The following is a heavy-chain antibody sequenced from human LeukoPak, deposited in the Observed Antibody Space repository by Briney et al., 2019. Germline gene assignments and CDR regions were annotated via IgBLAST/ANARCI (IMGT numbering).Heavy chain of an antibody. CDR3: ARGPVVPAPYVWFDP. CDR1: GGSISSGGYY. D-gene: IGHD2-2*01. J-gene: IGHJ5*02. CDR2: IYYSGST. V-gene: IGHV4-31*03. Sequence: SQTLSLTCTVSGGSISSGGYYWSWIRQHPGKGLEWIGYIYYSGSTYYNPSLKSRVTISVDTSKNQFSLKLSSVTAADTAVYYCARGPVVPAPYVWFDPWGQGTLVTVSS.